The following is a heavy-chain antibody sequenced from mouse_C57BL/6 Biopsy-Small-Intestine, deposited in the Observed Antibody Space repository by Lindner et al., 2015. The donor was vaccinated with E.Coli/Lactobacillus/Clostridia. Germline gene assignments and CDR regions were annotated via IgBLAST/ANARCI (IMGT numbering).Heavy chain of an antibody. Sequence: VQLQESGAELMKPGASVKLSCKATGYTFTDYWIEWVKQRPGHGLEWIGEILPETGSTNYNEKFRGRATFTAHTSSNTAYMQLSSLTTEDSTIYYCARGLLNGELDYWGQGTSVTVSS. D-gene: IGHD1-1*01. CDR2: ILPETGST. CDR3: ARGLLNGELDY. CDR1: GYTFTDYW. J-gene: IGHJ4*01. V-gene: IGHV1-9*01.